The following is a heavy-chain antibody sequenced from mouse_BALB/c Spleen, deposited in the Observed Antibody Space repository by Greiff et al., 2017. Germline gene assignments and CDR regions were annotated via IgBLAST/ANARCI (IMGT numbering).Heavy chain of an antibody. CDR1: GYAFSSYW. Sequence: QVQLKESGAELVRPGSSVKISCKASGYAFSSYWMNWVKQRPGQGLEWIGQIYPGDGDTNYNGKFKGKATLTADKSSSTAYMQLSSLTSEDSAVYFCARERGSSGYNAMDYWGQGTSVTVSS. CDR3: ARERGSSGYNAMDY. CDR2: IYPGDGDT. D-gene: IGHD3-1*01. J-gene: IGHJ4*01. V-gene: IGHV1-80*01.